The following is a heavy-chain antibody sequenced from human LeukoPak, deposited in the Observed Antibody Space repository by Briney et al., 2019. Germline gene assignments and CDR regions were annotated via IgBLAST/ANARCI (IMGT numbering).Heavy chain of an antibody. Sequence: SETLSLTCAVSGYSISSGYYWGWIRQPPGKGLEWIGSIYHSGSTYYNPSLKSRVTISVDTSKNQFSLKLSSVTAADTAVYYCARLILGITVTTPDYWGQGTLVTDSS. CDR1: GYSISSGYY. CDR2: IYHSGST. D-gene: IGHD4-11*01. CDR3: ARLILGITVTTPDY. J-gene: IGHJ4*02. V-gene: IGHV4-38-2*01.